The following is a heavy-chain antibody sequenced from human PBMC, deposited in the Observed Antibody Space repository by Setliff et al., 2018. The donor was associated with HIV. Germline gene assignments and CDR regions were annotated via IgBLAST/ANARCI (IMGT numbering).Heavy chain of an antibody. Sequence: SETLSLTCTVSVGSCSSSSHYWGWIRQPPGKGLEWIGTIYYSGNTYYNPSLKSRVTISVDTSKNQISLKLISVTAADTAVYYCASYLPPYSGYFDYLGHGTLVTVSS. CDR2: IYYSGNT. CDR3: ASYLPPYSGYFDY. V-gene: IGHV4-39*01. D-gene: IGHD1-26*01. CDR1: VGSCSSSSHY. J-gene: IGHJ4*01.